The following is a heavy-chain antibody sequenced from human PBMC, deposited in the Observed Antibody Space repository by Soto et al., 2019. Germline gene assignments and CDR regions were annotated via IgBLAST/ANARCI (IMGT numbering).Heavy chain of an antibody. D-gene: IGHD2-21*02. CDR2: IYYSGST. Sequence: KPSETLSLTCTVSGGSISSYYWSWIRQPPGKGLEWIGYIYYSGSTNYNPSLKSRVTISVDTSKNQFSLKLSSVTAADTAVYYCACVVVTAIASWFDPWGQGTLVTVSS. J-gene: IGHJ5*02. CDR1: GGSISSYY. V-gene: IGHV4-59*01. CDR3: ACVVVTAIASWFDP.